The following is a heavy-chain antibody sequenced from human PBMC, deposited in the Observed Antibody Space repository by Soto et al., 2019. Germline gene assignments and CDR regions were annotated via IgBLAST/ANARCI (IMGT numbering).Heavy chain of an antibody. CDR1: GFTFSSYA. V-gene: IGHV3-23*01. D-gene: IGHD3-22*01. Sequence: GGSLRLSCASSGFTFSSYAMSWFRQSPGKGLEWVSAISGSGGSTYYADSVKGRFTISRDNSKNTLYLQMNSLRAEDTAVYYCAKGPPDYYDSSGYYWNWGQGTLVTVSS. J-gene: IGHJ4*02. CDR2: ISGSGGST. CDR3: AKGPPDYYDSSGYYWN.